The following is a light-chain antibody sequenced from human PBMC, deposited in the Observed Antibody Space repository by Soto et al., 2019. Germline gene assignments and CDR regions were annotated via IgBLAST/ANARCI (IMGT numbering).Light chain of an antibody. CDR1: QSVSSSY. V-gene: IGKV3-20*01. CDR2: GAS. CDR3: QQYGSSPTFT. Sequence: EIGLTQSPGTLSLSPWERATLSCRASQSVSSSYLAWYQQKPGQAPRLLIYGASSRATGIPDRFGGSGSGTDFTLTISRLETQDFAVYYCQQYGSSPTFTFGQGTKVDIK. J-gene: IGKJ1*01.